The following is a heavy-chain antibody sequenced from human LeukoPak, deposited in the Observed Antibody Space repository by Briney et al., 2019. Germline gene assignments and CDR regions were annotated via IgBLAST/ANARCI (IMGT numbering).Heavy chain of an antibody. Sequence: SETLSLTCTVSGGSISSGSYYWSWIRQPAGKGLEWIGRIYTSGSTNYNPSLKSRVTISVDTSKNQFSLKLSSVTAADTAVYYCARQTGLRYFDWLAYWGQGTLVTVSS. J-gene: IGHJ4*02. CDR3: ARQTGLRYFDWLAY. D-gene: IGHD3-9*01. CDR2: IYTSGST. CDR1: GGSISSGSYY. V-gene: IGHV4-61*02.